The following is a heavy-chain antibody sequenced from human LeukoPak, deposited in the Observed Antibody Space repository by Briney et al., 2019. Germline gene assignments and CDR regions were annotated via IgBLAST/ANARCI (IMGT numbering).Heavy chain of an antibody. D-gene: IGHD5-12*01. CDR2: IYHSGST. CDR3: ARDGYSGNDGL. V-gene: IGHV4-4*02. J-gene: IGHJ4*02. CDR1: GGSISSNNW. Sequence: PSETLSLTCAVSGGSISSNNWWSWVRQPPGKGLEWIGEIYHSGSTHYNPSLKSRVTISVDTSKNQFSLKLSSVTAADTAVYYCARDGYSGNDGLWGQGSLVTVSS.